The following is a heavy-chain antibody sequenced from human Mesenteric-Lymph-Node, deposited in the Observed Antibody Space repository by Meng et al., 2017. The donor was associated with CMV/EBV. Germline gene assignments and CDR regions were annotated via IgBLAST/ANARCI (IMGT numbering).Heavy chain of an antibody. V-gene: IGHV1-18*01. J-gene: IGHJ4*02. CDR3: AREHPGPAGMLGGTLVAY. CDR1: GYTFTSYG. Sequence: ASVKVSCKASGYTFTSYGISWVRQAPGQGLEWMGWISAYNGNTNYAQKLQGRVTMTTDTSTSTAYMELRSLRSDDTAVYYGAREHPGPAGMLGGTLVAYWGQGTLVTVSS. CDR2: ISAYNGNT. D-gene: IGHD2-2*01.